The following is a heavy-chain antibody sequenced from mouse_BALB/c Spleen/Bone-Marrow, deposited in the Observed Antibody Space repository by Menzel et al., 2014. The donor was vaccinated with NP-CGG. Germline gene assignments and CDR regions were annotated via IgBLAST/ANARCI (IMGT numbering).Heavy chain of an antibody. D-gene: IGHD2-1*01. J-gene: IGHJ2*01. CDR3: VRGSYGNCVDYFDF. CDR2: INSNGGST. CDR1: GFTFSSYG. V-gene: IGHV5-6-3*01. Sequence: EVMLVESGGGLVQPGGSLKLSCAASGFTFSSYGMSWVRQTPDKRLELVATINSNGGSTYYPDSVKGRFTISRDTAKNTLYLQMSSLKSEETAMYYCVRGSYGNCVDYFDFWCQGTTLTISS.